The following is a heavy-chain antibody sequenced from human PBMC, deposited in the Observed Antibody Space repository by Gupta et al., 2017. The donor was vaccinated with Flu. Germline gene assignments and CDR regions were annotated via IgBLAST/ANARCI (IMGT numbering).Heavy chain of an antibody. D-gene: IGHD3-10*01. CDR2: LKSEDDGGTA. V-gene: IGHV3-15*01. Sequence: EVQLVESGGGWVKPGGSLRLSCAASGFSFSSAYMNWVRQAPGKGLEWVGRLKSEDDGGTADYAPPVKGRFSISRDDSKTMLWLQMNSLRTEDTAVYYCTTDSSGGITFDIWGQGTPVTVS. J-gene: IGHJ3*02. CDR1: GFSFSSAY. CDR3: TTDSSGGITFDI.